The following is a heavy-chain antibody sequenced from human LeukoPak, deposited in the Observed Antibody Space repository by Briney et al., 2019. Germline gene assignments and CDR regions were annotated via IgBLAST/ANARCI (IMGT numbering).Heavy chain of an antibody. CDR2: ISWNSGSI. Sequence: PGGSLRLSCAASGFTFDDYAMHWVRQAPGKGLEWVSGISWNSGSIGYADSVKGRFTISRDNAKNSLYLQMNSLRAEDTAVYYCARHLAVAGNSHWFDPWGQGTLVTVSS. J-gene: IGHJ5*02. CDR1: GFTFDDYA. V-gene: IGHV3-9*01. D-gene: IGHD6-19*01. CDR3: ARHLAVAGNSHWFDP.